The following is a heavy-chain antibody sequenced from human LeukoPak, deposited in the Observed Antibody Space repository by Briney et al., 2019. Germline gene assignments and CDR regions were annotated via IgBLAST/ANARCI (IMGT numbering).Heavy chain of an antibody. Sequence: ASVKVSCKASGGTFSNYAISGVRHAPGQGLEWMGGIIPILDTTNHAQKFQGRVTITADKSTSTAYMELSSLRSEDTAVYYCARWRHTLARRWFDPWGQGTLVTVSS. CDR3: ARWRHTLARRWFDP. D-gene: IGHD2-2*02. J-gene: IGHJ5*02. CDR1: GGTFSNYA. CDR2: IIPILDTT. V-gene: IGHV1-69*06.